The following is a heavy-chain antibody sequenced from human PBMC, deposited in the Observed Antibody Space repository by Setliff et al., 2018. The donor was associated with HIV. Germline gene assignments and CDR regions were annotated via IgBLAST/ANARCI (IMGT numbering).Heavy chain of an antibody. V-gene: IGHV1-69*13. CDR1: GGTFSNYA. CDR2: IILVFDTT. CDR3: AVGDYVWGSYRLDF. D-gene: IGHD3-16*02. Sequence: SVKVSCKASGGTFSNYAFSWVRLAPGQGLEWMGGIILVFDTTNYEKKFRDRVTITADESTSTVYLELISLRSEDTAVYYCAVGDYVWGSYRLDFWGQGTLVTVSS. J-gene: IGHJ4*02.